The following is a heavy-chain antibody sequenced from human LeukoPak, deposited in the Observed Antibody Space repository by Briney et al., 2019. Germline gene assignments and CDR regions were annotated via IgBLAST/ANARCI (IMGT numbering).Heavy chain of an antibody. CDR2: INPNSGGT. Sequence: ASVKVSCKASGYTFTGYYMHWVRQAPGQGLERMGWINPNSGGTNYAQKFQGRVTMTRDTSISTAYMELSRLRSDDTAVYYCARVLRIAAAALDYWGQGTLVTVSS. V-gene: IGHV1-2*02. J-gene: IGHJ4*02. CDR3: ARVLRIAAAALDY. CDR1: GYTFTGYY. D-gene: IGHD6-13*01.